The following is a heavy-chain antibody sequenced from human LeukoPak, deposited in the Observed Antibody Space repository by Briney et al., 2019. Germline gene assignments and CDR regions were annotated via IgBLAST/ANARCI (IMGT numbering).Heavy chain of an antibody. CDR3: ARDRSYGAAEFDP. V-gene: IGHV3-64*01. J-gene: IGHJ5*02. CDR2: ISSNGGST. Sequence: PGGSLRLSCAASGFTFSSYAMHWVRQAPGKGLEYVSTISSNGGSTYYANSVKGRFTISRDNSKNTLYLKMGSLRAEDMAVYYCARDRSYGAAEFDPWGQGTLVTVSS. D-gene: IGHD1-26*01. CDR1: GFTFSSYA.